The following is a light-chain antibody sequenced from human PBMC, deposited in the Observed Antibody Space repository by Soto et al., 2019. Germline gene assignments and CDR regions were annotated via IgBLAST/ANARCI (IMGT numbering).Light chain of an antibody. Sequence: QSVLTQPPSASGTPGQRVTISCSGSSSNIGSNPVYWYQQLPGTAPKLLIYRSNQRPSGVPDRFSGSKSGTSASLAISGLRSEDGADYYCAAWDDSLSGRVFGGGTKVTVL. J-gene: IGLJ3*02. CDR1: SSNIGSNP. V-gene: IGLV1-47*01. CDR3: AAWDDSLSGRV. CDR2: RSN.